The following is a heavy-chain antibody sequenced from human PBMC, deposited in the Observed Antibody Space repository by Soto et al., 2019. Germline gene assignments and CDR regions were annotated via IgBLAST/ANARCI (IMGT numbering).Heavy chain of an antibody. Sequence: PSETLSLTCTVSGGSISSYYWSWIRQPPGKGLEWIGYIYYSGNTNYNPSLKSRVSISVHTSRNQFSLKLRSVTAADTAVYYCARANYDDSSGYYRYDAFAIWGQRTMDTVSS. CDR1: GGSISSYY. CDR3: ARANYDDSSGYYRYDAFAI. CDR2: IYYSGNT. J-gene: IGHJ3*02. D-gene: IGHD3-22*01. V-gene: IGHV4-59*08.